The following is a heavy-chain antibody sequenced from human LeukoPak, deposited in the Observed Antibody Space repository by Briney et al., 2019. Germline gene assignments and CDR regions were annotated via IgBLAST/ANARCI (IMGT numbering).Heavy chain of an antibody. CDR1: GFTFSSYG. J-gene: IGHJ4*02. V-gene: IGHV3-30*18. CDR3: ANVDY. Sequence: GRSLRLSCAASGFTFSSYGMHGVRQAPGKGLEWVAVISYDGSNKYYADSVKGRFTISRDNSKNTLYLQMNSLRAVDTAVYYCANVDYWGQGTLVTVSS. CDR2: ISYDGSNK.